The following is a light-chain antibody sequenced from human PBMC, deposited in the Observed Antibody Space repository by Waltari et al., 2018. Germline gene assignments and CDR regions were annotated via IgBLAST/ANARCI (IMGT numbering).Light chain of an antibody. CDR3: QHYVRLPAT. Sequence: EIVLTQSPGTLSLSPGERATLSCRASQSVSGALAWYQQKPGQAPRLLIYGASSRATGISDRFSGSGSGTDFSLTISRLEPEDFAVYYCQHYVRLPATFGQGTKVEIK. CDR1: QSVSGA. CDR2: GAS. J-gene: IGKJ1*01. V-gene: IGKV3-20*01.